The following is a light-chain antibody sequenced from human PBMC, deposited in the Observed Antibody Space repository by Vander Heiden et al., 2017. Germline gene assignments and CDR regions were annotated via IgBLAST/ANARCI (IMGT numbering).Light chain of an antibody. J-gene: IGLJ3*02. CDR1: GGSIASNF. Sequence: NFMLTQPHSVSESPGKTVTIPCTRSGGSIASNFVQWYQQRPGSSPTIVIYDDKQRPSGVPDRFSCSIDSSSNSASLTISGLKTEDEAYYYCQSYHSVDRWLFGGGTKLTVL. CDR2: DDK. V-gene: IGLV6-57*01. CDR3: QSYHSVDRWL.